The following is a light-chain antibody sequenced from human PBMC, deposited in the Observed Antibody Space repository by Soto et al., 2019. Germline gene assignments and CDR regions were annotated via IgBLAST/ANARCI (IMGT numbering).Light chain of an antibody. CDR1: QSVSNF. J-gene: IGKJ1*01. CDR2: DAS. V-gene: IGKV3-11*01. Sequence: EIVLTQSPATLSLSPGERATLSCRASQSVSNFLAWYQQIPGQAPSLLIYDASNRATGIPARFSGSGSGTDFTLTISSLQPEDFATYYCQQAYGAPPTFGQGTKVDIK. CDR3: QQAYGAPPT.